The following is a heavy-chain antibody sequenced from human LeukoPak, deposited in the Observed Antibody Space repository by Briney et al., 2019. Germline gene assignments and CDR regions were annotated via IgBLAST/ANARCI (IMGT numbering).Heavy chain of an antibody. CDR2: INHSGST. CDR1: GGSFSDYY. CDR3: AASIAARLDY. J-gene: IGHJ4*02. V-gene: IGHV4-34*01. Sequence: SETLSLTCAVYGGSFSDYYWSWIRQPPGKGLEWIGEINHSGSTNYNPSLKSRVTISVDTSKNQFSLKLSSVTAADTAVYYCAASIAARLDYWGQGTLVTVSS. D-gene: IGHD6-6*01.